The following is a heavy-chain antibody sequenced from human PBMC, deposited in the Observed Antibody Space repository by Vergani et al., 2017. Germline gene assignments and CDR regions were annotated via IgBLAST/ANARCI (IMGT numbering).Heavy chain of an antibody. Sequence: QVQLQQWGAGLLKPSETLSLTCAVYGGSFSGYYWSWIRQPPGKGLEWIGEINHSGSTNYNPSLKSRVTISVDTSKNQFSLKLSSVTAADTAVYSCARGFPLGRARPRWFDPWGQGTLVTVSS. CDR1: GGSFSGYY. V-gene: IGHV4-34*01. J-gene: IGHJ5*02. D-gene: IGHD6-6*01. CDR2: INHSGST. CDR3: ARGFPLGRARPRWFDP.